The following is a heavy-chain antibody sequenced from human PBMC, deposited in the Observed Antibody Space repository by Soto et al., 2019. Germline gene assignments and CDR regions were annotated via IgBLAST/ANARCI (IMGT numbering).Heavy chain of an antibody. V-gene: IGHV3-23*01. CDR3: AKREGDSYYYYGMDV. CDR1: GFTFSSYA. Sequence: GGSLRLSCAASGFTFSSYAMSWVRQAPGKGLEWVSAISGSGGSTYYADSVKGRFTISRDNSKNTLYLQMNSLRAEDTAVFYFAKREGDSYYYYGMDVWGQGTTVTVSS. D-gene: IGHD2-21*02. J-gene: IGHJ6*02. CDR2: ISGSGGST.